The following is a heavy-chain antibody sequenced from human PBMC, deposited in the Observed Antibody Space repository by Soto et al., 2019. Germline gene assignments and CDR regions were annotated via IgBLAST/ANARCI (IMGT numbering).Heavy chain of an antibody. D-gene: IGHD2-2*02. CDR1: GDSISNGCYY. V-gene: IGHV4-31*03. Sequence: SSETLSLTCPFSGDSISNGCYYLLWIRQHPGKGLEWIGYIYYSGSTYYHPSLKSRVTISVDTSKNQFSLNMTYVTAADTAVYYCAREIPSRYYFDNWGQGTLVTVSS. J-gene: IGHJ4*02. CDR3: AREIPSRYYFDN. CDR2: IYYSGST.